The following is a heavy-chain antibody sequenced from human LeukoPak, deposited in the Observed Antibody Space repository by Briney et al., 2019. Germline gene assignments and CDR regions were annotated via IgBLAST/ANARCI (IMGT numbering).Heavy chain of an antibody. Sequence: SETLSLTCTVSGGSISSHYWSWIRQPPGKGLEWIGYIYYSGSTNYNPSLKSRVTISVDTSKNQFSLKLSSMTAADTAVYYCARDSAYSNYYYYYYMDVWGKGTTVTVSS. CDR1: GGSISSHY. V-gene: IGHV4-59*11. CDR3: ARDSAYSNYYYYYYMDV. J-gene: IGHJ6*03. CDR2: IYYSGST. D-gene: IGHD4-11*01.